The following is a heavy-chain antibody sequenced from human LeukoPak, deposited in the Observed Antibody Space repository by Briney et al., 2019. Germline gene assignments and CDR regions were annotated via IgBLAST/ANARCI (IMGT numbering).Heavy chain of an antibody. Sequence: GGSLRLSCAASGFTFISYWMSWVRQAPGKGLEAVAHIKQDGSEKYYVVSVKGRFTISRDNAKNSLYLQMNSLRAEDTAVYYCARAYSSGYYYYYYGMDVWGQGTTVTVSS. J-gene: IGHJ6*02. V-gene: IGHV3-7*01. CDR1: GFTFISYW. D-gene: IGHD6-19*01. CDR2: IKQDGSEK. CDR3: ARAYSSGYYYYYYGMDV.